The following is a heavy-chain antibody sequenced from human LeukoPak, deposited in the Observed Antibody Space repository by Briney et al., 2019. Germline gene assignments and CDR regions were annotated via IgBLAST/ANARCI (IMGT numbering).Heavy chain of an antibody. CDR3: ASLYFYGSGSFPNY. J-gene: IGHJ4*02. V-gene: IGHV4-39*01. CDR2: IHDSGST. Sequence: SETLSLTCAVSGGSISTRYYYWGWIRQPPGKGLEWIGTIHDSGSTYYSPSLKSQVTISVDTSNNQFSLKLSSVTVGDTAVYYCASLYFYGSGSFPNYWGQGILVTVST. CDR1: GGSISTRYYY. D-gene: IGHD3-10*01.